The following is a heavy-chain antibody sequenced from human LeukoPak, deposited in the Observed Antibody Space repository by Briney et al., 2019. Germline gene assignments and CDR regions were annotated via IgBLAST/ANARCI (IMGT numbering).Heavy chain of an antibody. CDR2: IYYSGST. D-gene: IGHD2-2*01. V-gene: IGHV4-59*01. J-gene: IGHJ3*02. Sequence: SETLSLTCTVSGGSISSYYWSWIRQPPGKGMEWIGYIYYSGSTNYNPSLKSRVTISVDTSKNQFSLKLSPVTAADTAVYYCVREGQLLPGAFDIWGQGTMVTVSS. CDR1: GGSISSYY. CDR3: VREGQLLPGAFDI.